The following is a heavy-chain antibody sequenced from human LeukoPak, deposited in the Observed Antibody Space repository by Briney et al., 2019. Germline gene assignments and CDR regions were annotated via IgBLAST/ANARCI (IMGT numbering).Heavy chain of an antibody. CDR1: GFTFSSYS. CDR3: ATQASPRTYYYYGMDV. V-gene: IGHV3-21*01. Sequence: GGSLRLSCAASGFTFSSYSMNWVRQAPGKGLEWVSSISSSSSYIYYADSVKGRFTISRDNAKNSLYLQMNSLRAEDTAVYYCATQASPRTYYYYGMDVWGQGTTVTVS. J-gene: IGHJ6*02. CDR2: ISSSSSYI.